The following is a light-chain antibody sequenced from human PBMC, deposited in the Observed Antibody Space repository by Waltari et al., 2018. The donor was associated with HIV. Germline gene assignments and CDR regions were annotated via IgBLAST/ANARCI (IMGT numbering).Light chain of an antibody. CDR1: QSVNNN. J-gene: IGKJ4*01. CDR3: QQYQSWPLT. V-gene: IGKV3-15*01. CDR2: AAS. Sequence: EIVMTQSPATLSVSPGERAALSCRASQSVNNNLAWCQQKPGQAPRLLIYAASTRATGIPARFSGSGSGAEFTLTISSLQSEDFAVYYCQQYQSWPLTFGGGTKVQIK.